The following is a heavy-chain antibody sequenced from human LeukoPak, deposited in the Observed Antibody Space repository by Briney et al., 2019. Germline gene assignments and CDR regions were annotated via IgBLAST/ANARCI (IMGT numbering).Heavy chain of an antibody. V-gene: IGHV4-61*01. Sequence: SETLSLTCTVSGGSVSSGSYYWSWIRQPPGKGLEWIGYIYYSGSTNYSPSLKSRVTISVDTSKNQFSLKLSSVTAADTAVYYCARAPARRTYWYFDLWGRGTLVTVSS. D-gene: IGHD1/OR15-1a*01. CDR1: GGSVSSGSYY. CDR3: ARAPARRTYWYFDL. CDR2: IYYSGST. J-gene: IGHJ2*01.